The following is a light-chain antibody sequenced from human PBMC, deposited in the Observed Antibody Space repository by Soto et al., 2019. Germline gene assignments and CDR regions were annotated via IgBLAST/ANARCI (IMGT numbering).Light chain of an antibody. CDR1: QSILSW. CDR3: QQYNSYSLT. CDR2: KAS. J-gene: IGKJ4*01. Sequence: DIPITQSPSTLSSSVWERFTITCRASQSILSWLAWYQQKPGKAPKLLIYKASSLESGVPSRFSGSGPGTEFTLTISSLQPDDFATYYCQQYNSYSLTFGGGTKVDI. V-gene: IGKV1-5*03.